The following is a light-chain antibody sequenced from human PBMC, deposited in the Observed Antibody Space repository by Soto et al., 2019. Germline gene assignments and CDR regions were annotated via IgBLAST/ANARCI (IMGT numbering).Light chain of an antibody. CDR2: DVS. CDR1: RSDVGGDDY. CDR3: SSYTSSPTTLDRV. J-gene: IGLJ3*02. V-gene: IGLV2-14*01. Sequence: QSVLTQPASVSGSPGQSIIISCTGTRSDVGGDDYVSWYQQHPGKAPRLIIYDVSNRPSGVSNRFSGSKSGNTASLTISGLQAEDEADYYCSSYTSSPTTLDRVFGGGTQLTVL.